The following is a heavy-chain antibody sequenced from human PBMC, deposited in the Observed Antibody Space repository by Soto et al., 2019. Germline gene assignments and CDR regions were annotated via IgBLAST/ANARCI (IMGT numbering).Heavy chain of an antibody. CDR3: ARDHWVDY. Sequence: EVQLVESGGGLVQPGGSLGLSCAASGFTFSYYSMNWVRQAPGRGLEWISHISGSGSTIHYADSVKGRFTISRDNAKNSLFLQMNSLRDEDTAVYYCARDHWVDYWGQGTLVTVSS. J-gene: IGHJ4*02. V-gene: IGHV3-48*02. CDR1: GFTFSYYS. CDR2: ISGSGSTI. D-gene: IGHD7-27*01.